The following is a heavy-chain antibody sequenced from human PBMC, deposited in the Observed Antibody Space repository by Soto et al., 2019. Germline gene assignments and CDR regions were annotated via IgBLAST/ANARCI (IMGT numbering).Heavy chain of an antibody. D-gene: IGHD3-22*01. Sequence: PGGSLRLSCAASGFTFSNYAMNWVRQAPGKGLEWVSYISHKSSAIYHADSVKGRFTISRDNAKNSLYRQMNSLRAEDTALYYCEKELRRHKYYYDSSTPSYGMDVWGQGTTVTVSS. CDR2: ISHKSSAI. J-gene: IGHJ6*02. V-gene: IGHV3-48*01. CDR1: GFTFSNYA. CDR3: EKELRRHKYYYDSSTPSYGMDV.